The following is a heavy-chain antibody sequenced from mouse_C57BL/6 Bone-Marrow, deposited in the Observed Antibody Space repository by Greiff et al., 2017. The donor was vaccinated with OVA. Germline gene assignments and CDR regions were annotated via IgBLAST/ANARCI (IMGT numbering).Heavy chain of an antibody. V-gene: IGHV1-81*01. CDR1: GYTFTSYG. Sequence: QVQLKQSGAELARPGASVKLSCKASGYTFTSYGISWVKQRPGQGLEWIGEIYPRSGNTYYNEKFKGKATLTADKSSSTAYMELRSLTSEDSAVYFIARAGPFAYWGQGTLVTVSA. CDR2: IYPRSGNT. J-gene: IGHJ3*01. CDR3: ARAGPFAY.